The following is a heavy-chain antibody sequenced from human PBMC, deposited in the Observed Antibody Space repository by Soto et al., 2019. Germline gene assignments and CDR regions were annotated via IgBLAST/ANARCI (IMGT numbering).Heavy chain of an antibody. CDR1: GFTFSSYA. J-gene: IGHJ6*02. Sequence: VQLLESGGGLVQPGGSLRLSCAASGFTFSSYAMSWVRQAPGKGLEWVSAISGSGGSTYYADSVKGRFTISRDNSKNTLYLQMNSLRAEDTAVYYCAKDLSARYFDWLLGGMDVWGQGTTVTVSS. CDR3: AKDLSARYFDWLLGGMDV. D-gene: IGHD3-9*01. CDR2: ISGSGGST. V-gene: IGHV3-23*01.